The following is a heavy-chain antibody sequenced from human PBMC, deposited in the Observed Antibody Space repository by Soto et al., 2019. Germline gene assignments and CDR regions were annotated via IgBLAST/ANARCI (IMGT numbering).Heavy chain of an antibody. CDR1: GGSFSGYY. Sequence: SETLSLTCGVYGGSFSGYYWSWIRQPPGKGLEWIGEINHSGSTNYNPSLKSRVTISVDTSKNQFSLKLSSVTAADTAVYYCARARHKHSSGWYPLAYGGFDPWGQGTLVTVSS. J-gene: IGHJ5*02. CDR2: INHSGST. D-gene: IGHD6-19*01. CDR3: ARARHKHSSGWYPLAYGGFDP. V-gene: IGHV4-34*01.